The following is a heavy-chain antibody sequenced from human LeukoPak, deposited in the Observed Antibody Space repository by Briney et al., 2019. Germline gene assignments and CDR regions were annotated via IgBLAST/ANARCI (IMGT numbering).Heavy chain of an antibody. D-gene: IGHD3-9*01. J-gene: IGHJ1*01. V-gene: IGHV4-39*01. CDR3: ARLSGTSYYDILTGIEYFQH. Sequence: PSETLSLTCTVSGGSISSSSYYWGWIRQPPGKGLEWIGSIYYSGSTYYNPSLKSRVTISVDTSKNQFSLKLSSVTAADTAVYYCARLSGTSYYDILTGIEYFQHWGQGTPVTVSS. CDR2: IYYSGST. CDR1: GGSISSSSYY.